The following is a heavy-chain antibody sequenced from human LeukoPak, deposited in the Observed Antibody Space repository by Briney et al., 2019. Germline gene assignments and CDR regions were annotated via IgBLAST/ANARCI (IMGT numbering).Heavy chain of an antibody. CDR1: GYTFTGYY. Sequence: ASVKVSCKASGYTFTGYYMHWVRQAPGQGLEWVGWINPKNGGSNYAQKFQGRVTMTRDRSISTAYMELSRLTSDDTAVYYCARAAGYYDSSGYYYFDYWGQGTLVTVSS. J-gene: IGHJ4*02. V-gene: IGHV1-2*02. CDR2: INPKNGGS. CDR3: ARAAGYYDSSGYYYFDY. D-gene: IGHD3-22*01.